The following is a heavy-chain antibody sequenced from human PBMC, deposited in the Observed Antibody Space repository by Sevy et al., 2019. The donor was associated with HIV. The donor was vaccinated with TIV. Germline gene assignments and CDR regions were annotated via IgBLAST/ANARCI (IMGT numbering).Heavy chain of an antibody. CDR2: ISGSGGST. D-gene: IGHD2-8*02. CDR1: GFTFSSYA. J-gene: IGHJ4*02. V-gene: IGHV3-23*01. CDR3: SKEKLVVYEGGRGNDY. Sequence: GGSLRLSCAASGFTFSSYAMSWVRQAPGKGLEWVSAISGSGGSTYYADSVKGRFTISRDNSKNTLYLQMNSLRAEDTAVYYCSKEKLVVYEGGRGNDYWGQGTLVTVSS.